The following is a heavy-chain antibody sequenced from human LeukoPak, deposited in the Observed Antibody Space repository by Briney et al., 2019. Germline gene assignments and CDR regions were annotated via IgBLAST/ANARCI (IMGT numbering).Heavy chain of an antibody. CDR2: INSDGSST. J-gene: IGHJ4*02. CDR3: TRVGSGTTRDY. V-gene: IGHV3-74*01. Sequence: PGGSLRLSCAASGFTFSSYWMHWVRQAPGKGLVWVSRINSDGSSTSYADSVKGRFTISRDNAKNTLYLQMNSLRAEDTAVYYCTRVGSGTTRDYWGQGTLVTVSS. CDR1: GFTFSSYW. D-gene: IGHD1-14*01.